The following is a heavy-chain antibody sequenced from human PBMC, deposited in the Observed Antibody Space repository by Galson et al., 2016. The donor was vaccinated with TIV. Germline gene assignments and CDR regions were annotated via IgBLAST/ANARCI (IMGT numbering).Heavy chain of an antibody. CDR2: IKEDGSDI. V-gene: IGHV3-7*04. Sequence: SLRLSCAASGFNSGPYWMNWVRQAPGKGLEWVAIIKEDGSDIDYVDSVKGRFTISRDDASTSVYLQMNSLRAEDTAGYYCARGSGWTSDDWGQGTLVTVS. D-gene: IGHD6-19*01. CDR1: GFNSGPYW. J-gene: IGHJ4*02. CDR3: ARGSGWTSDD.